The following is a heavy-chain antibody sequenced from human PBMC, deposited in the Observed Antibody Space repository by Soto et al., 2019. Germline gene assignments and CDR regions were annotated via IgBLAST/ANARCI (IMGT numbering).Heavy chain of an antibody. CDR3: AKADTQFLEPGAFDI. D-gene: IGHD3-3*01. V-gene: IGHV3-30*18. CDR2: ISYDGSNK. J-gene: IGHJ3*02. CDR1: GFTFSSYG. Sequence: PGGSLRLSCAASGFTFSSYGMHWVRQAPGKGLEWVAVISYDGSNKYYADSVKGRFTISRDNSKNTLYLQMNSLRAEDTAVYYCAKADTQFLEPGAFDIWGQGTMVTVSS.